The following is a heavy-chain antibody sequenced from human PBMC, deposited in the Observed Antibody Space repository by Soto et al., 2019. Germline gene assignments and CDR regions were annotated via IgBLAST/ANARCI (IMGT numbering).Heavy chain of an antibody. CDR3: AKGRINYYGSGISYYYYMDV. J-gene: IGHJ6*03. V-gene: IGHV3-23*01. Sequence: GGSLRLSCAASGFTFSSYAMSWVRQAPGKGLEWVSAISGSGGGTYYADSVKGRFTISRDNSKNTLYLQMNSLRAEDTAVYYCAKGRINYYGSGISYYYYMDVWGKGTTVTVSS. CDR2: ISGSGGGT. D-gene: IGHD3-10*01. CDR1: GFTFSSYA.